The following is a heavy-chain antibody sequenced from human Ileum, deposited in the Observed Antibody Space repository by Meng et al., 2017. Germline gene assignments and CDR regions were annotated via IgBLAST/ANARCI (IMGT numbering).Heavy chain of an antibody. J-gene: IGHJ4*02. CDR3: ATSNDRDVYYLGY. CDR1: GTW. CDR2: IFQSGRT. V-gene: IGHV4-4*02. D-gene: IGHD3-22*01. Sequence: QVPRQGSGPRLVKPSGTLSLTCAVSGTWWSWVRQPPGKGLEWIGEIFQSGRTNYNPSLKSRVTISIDKSKSQISLQLSAVTAADTAVYSCATSNDRDVYYLGYWGQGTLVTVSS.